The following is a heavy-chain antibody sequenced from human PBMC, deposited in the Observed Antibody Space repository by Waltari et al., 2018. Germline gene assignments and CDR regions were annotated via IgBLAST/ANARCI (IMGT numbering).Heavy chain of an antibody. J-gene: IGHJ4*02. V-gene: IGHV1-69*08. CDR2: IIPILGIA. Sequence: QVQLVQSGAEVKKPGSSVKVSCKASGGTFSSYTVSWVRQAPGQGLEWMGRIIPILGIANYAQKFQGRVTITADKSTSTAYMELSSLRSEDTAVYYCARDGPEYSGSCLLWGQGTLVTVSS. D-gene: IGHD1-26*01. CDR1: GGTFSSYT. CDR3: ARDGPEYSGSCLL.